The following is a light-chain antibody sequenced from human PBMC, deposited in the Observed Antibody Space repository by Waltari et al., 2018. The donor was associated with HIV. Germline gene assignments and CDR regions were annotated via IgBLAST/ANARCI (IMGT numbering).Light chain of an antibody. V-gene: IGLV2-8*01. CDR3: SSYAGSNNVI. J-gene: IGLJ2*01. CDR2: EVS. CDR1: SSDVGGYSY. Sequence: QSALPQPPSASGSPGQSVTISCTGTSSDVGGYSYVSWYQQHPGKAPKLMIYEVSKRPSGVPDRFSGSKSGNAASLTVSGLQAEDEADYYCSSYAGSNNVICGGGTKLTVL.